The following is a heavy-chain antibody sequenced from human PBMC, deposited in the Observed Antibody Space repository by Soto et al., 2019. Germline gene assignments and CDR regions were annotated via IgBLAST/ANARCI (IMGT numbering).Heavy chain of an antibody. CDR1: GGSISSDGYS. J-gene: IGHJ5*02. Sequence: KASETLSLTCVVSGGSISSDGYSWSWIRQPPGQGLEWIGYIYHTGSTSYNASLKSRVTISVDTSNNQFSLKLTSVTAADTAIYYSARGPTMAVFPGAASRVIWFDPWGQGALVTV. D-gene: IGHD3-22*01. CDR2: IYHTGST. V-gene: IGHV4-30-2*01. CDR3: ARGPTMAVFPGAASRVIWFDP.